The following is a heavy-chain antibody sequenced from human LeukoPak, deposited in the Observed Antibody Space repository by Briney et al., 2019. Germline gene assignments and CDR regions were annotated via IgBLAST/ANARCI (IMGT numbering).Heavy chain of an antibody. CDR2: IYSGGST. Sequence: PGGSLRLSCAASGFTVSSNYMSWVRQAPGKGLEWVSVIYSGGSTYYADSVKGRFTISRDNSKNTLYLQMNSLRAEDTAVYYCAREYQHYGSGSAFYGMDVWGQGTTVTVSS. V-gene: IGHV3-53*01. CDR1: GFTVSSNY. D-gene: IGHD3-10*01. CDR3: AREYQHYGSGSAFYGMDV. J-gene: IGHJ6*02.